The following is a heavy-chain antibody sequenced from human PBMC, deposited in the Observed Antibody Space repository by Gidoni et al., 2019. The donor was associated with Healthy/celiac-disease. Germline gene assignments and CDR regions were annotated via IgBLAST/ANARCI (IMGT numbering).Heavy chain of an antibody. CDR3: ARHLATYYDYIWGSYRLGEPFDY. J-gene: IGHJ4*02. D-gene: IGHD3-16*02. CDR2: IYYSGRT. CDR1: GGSTSSSSYS. Sequence: QLQLQESVPGLVNPSETLSLTCTASGGSTSSSSYSWGWIRQPPGKGLEWIGSIYYSGRTYYNPSLESRVTISVDTSKNQFSLKLSSVTAADTAVYYCARHLATYYDYIWGSYRLGEPFDYWGQGTLVTVSS. V-gene: IGHV4-39*01.